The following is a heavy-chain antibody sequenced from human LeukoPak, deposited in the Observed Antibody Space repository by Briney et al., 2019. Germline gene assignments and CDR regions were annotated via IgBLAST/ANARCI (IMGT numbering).Heavy chain of an antibody. Sequence: SVKVSCKASGGTFSSYAISWVRQAPGQGLEWMGRIIPIFGIANYAQKFQGRVTITADKSTSTAYMELSSLRSEDTAVYYCAREGYRGNYYDSSGYYENFQRWGQGTLVTVSS. CDR2: IIPIFGIA. CDR3: AREGYRGNYYDSSGYYENFQR. J-gene: IGHJ1*01. CDR1: GGTFSSYA. V-gene: IGHV1-69*04. D-gene: IGHD3-22*01.